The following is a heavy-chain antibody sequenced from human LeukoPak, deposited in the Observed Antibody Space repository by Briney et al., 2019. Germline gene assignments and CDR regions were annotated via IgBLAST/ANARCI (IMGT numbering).Heavy chain of an antibody. D-gene: IGHD6-19*01. CDR1: GFSFRGYA. CDR2: INWNGGST. J-gene: IGHJ4*02. CDR3: ARVGYSSGWSYYVDY. Sequence: PAGSLRLTCAASGFSFRGYAISWVRQAPGKGLEWVSGINWNGGSTGYADSVKGRFTISRDNAKNSLYLQMNSLRAEDTALYYCARVGYSSGWSYYVDYWGEGTVVAVAS. V-gene: IGHV3-20*04.